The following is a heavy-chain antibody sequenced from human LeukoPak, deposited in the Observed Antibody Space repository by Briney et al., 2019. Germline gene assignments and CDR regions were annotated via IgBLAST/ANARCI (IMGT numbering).Heavy chain of an antibody. V-gene: IGHV3-20*04. CDR3: ARRIIMLRGVIRDYYMDV. CDR2: INWNGGSI. J-gene: IGHJ6*03. D-gene: IGHD3-10*01. Sequence: PGGSLRLSCAVSGFISDHYGMNWVRQAPGKGLEWVSGINWNGGSIGYGDSVKGRFTISRDTAKNSLYLQMKSLRAEDTALYFCARRIIMLRGVIRDYYMDVWGKGTTVTVSS. CDR1: GFISDHYG.